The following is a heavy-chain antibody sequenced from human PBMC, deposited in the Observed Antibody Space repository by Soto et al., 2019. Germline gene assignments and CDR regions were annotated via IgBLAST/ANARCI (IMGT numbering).Heavy chain of an antibody. D-gene: IGHD3-10*01. CDR3: AKVRMGAGVRGYFDY. CDR2: ISYDGSNK. J-gene: IGHJ4*02. CDR1: GFTFSSYG. Sequence: QVQLVESGGGVVQPGKSLRLSCAGSGFTFSSYGMDWVRQAPGKGLEWVAVISYDGSNKYYADSVKGRFTISRDNSKNTLYLQMSSLRAEDTAVYFCAKVRMGAGVRGYFDYWGQGTLVTVSS. V-gene: IGHV3-30*18.